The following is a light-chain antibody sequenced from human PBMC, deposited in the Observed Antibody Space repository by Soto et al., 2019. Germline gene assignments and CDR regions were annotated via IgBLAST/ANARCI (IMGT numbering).Light chain of an antibody. V-gene: IGKV3-20*01. J-gene: IGKJ1*01. CDR1: QTVRNRY. CDR2: GAY. Sequence: EIVLTQSPGTLSLSPGERATLSCRASQTVRNRYLAWYQQKPGQAPRLLVHGAYARATGIPDRFRGSGSGTDFTLIITTLEHEDFAVYFCHQYSDSPQTFGQGTK. CDR3: HQYSDSPQT.